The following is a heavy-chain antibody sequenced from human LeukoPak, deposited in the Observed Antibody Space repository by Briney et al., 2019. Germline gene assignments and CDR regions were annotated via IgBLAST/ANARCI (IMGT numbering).Heavy chain of an antibody. J-gene: IGHJ6*02. CDR1: GYTFTGYY. Sequence: ASVKVSCKASGYTFTGYYMHWVRQAPGQGLEWMGWINPNSGGTNYAQKFQGRVTMTRDTSISTAYMELSRLRSDDTAVYYCARDRGSPRFYDFWSGYYLPYGMDVWDQGTTVTVSS. D-gene: IGHD3-3*01. V-gene: IGHV1-2*02. CDR2: INPNSGGT. CDR3: ARDRGSPRFYDFWSGYYLPYGMDV.